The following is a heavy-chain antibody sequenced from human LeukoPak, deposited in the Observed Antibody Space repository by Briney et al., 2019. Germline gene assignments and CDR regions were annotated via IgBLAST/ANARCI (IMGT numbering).Heavy chain of an antibody. Sequence: ASVKVSCKASGDTFSSSAISWVRQAPGQGLEWMGKIILPLDVTNYAQQFQGGVTITTDKSTDTVFLELSSLRSQDTAVYYCARSSVTGHFDFWGQGTLVTVSS. CDR1: GDTFSSSA. D-gene: IGHD6-19*01. V-gene: IGHV1-69*04. J-gene: IGHJ4*02. CDR3: ARSSVTGHFDF. CDR2: IILPLDVT.